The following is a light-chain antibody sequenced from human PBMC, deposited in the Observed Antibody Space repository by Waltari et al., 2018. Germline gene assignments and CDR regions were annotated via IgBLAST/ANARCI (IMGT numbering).Light chain of an antibody. CDR1: QSVFNY. V-gene: IGKV3-11*01. CDR2: DTS. CDR3: QQGSLLPLT. J-gene: IGKJ4*01. Sequence: DIVLTQSPVTLSLSAGERATLSCRASQSVFNYLAWYQQKPGQAPRLLIYDTSKRATGIPPRFSGSGSGIDFTLTISNLEAEDFALYYCQQGSLLPLTFGGGTKVEIK.